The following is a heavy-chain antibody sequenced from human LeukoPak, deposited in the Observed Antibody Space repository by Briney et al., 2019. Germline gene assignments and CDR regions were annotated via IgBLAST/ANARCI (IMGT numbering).Heavy chain of an antibody. V-gene: IGHV4-4*07. CDR2: IHSGGTT. CDR3: ARDNGSGYTNGYEHYYYYLDV. D-gene: IGHD5-18*01. J-gene: IGHJ6*03. Sequence: SETLSLTCTVSGDSISDDYYTWIRQPAGRGLEWIGRIHSGGTTNHNPSLMSRVTLSIDKSKKHISLRLTSVTAADTAVYYCARDNGSGYTNGYEHYYYYLDVWGKGTTVTVSS. CDR1: GDSISDDY.